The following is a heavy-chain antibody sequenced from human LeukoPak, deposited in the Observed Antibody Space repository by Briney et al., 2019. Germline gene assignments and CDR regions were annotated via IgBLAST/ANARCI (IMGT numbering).Heavy chain of an antibody. V-gene: IGHV4-34*01. CDR1: GGSFSGYY. J-gene: IGHJ5*02. CDR3: ARVMVTRYFDWLLGS. D-gene: IGHD3-9*01. Sequence: PSETLSLTCAVYGGSFSGYYWSWIRQPPGKGLEWIGEINHSGSTNYSPSLKSRVTISVDTSKNQFSLKLSSATAADTAVYYCARVMVTRYFDWLLGSWGQGTLVTVSS. CDR2: INHSGST.